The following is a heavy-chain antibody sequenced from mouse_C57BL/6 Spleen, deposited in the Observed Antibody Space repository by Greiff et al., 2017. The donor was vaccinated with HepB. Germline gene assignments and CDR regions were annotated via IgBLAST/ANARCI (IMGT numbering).Heavy chain of an antibody. Sequence: QVQLKESGAELVRPGTSVKVSCKASGYAFTNYLIEWVKQRPGQGLEWIGVINPGSGGTNYNEKFKGKATLTADTSSSTAYMQLSSLTSEDSAVYFCARRADYWGQGTTLTVSS. J-gene: IGHJ2*01. CDR1: GYAFTNYL. CDR3: ARRADY. V-gene: IGHV1-54*01. CDR2: INPGSGGT. D-gene: IGHD3-3*01.